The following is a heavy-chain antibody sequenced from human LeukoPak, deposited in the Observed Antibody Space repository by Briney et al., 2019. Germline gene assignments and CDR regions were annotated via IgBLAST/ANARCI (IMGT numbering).Heavy chain of an antibody. CDR1: GFTFSSYW. CDR2: INSDGSST. V-gene: IGHV3-74*01. Sequence: GGSLRLSCAASGFTFSSYWMLWVRQAPGKGLVWVSRINSDGSSTSYADSVKGRFTISRDTSRNTLYLQMNSLRAEDTAVYYCATGPLVRGVYYYGLDVWGQGTTVTVSS. D-gene: IGHD3-10*01. CDR3: ATGPLVRGVYYYGLDV. J-gene: IGHJ6*02.